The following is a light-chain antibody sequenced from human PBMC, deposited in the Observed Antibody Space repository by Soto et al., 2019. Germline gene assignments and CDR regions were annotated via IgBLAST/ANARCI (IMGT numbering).Light chain of an antibody. Sequence: QSALTQPASVSGSPGQSITISCTGTSSDVGGYNYVSWYQQHPGKAPKFMIYEVSNRPSGVSNRCSGSKSGNTASLTISGLQAEDEADYYCSSYTSSSTWVFGGGTQLTVL. V-gene: IGLV2-14*01. CDR2: EVS. CDR3: SSYTSSSTWV. J-gene: IGLJ3*02. CDR1: SSDVGGYNY.